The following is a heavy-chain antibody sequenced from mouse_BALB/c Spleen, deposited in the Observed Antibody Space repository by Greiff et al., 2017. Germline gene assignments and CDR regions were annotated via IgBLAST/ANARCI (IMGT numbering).Heavy chain of an antibody. CDR1: GFAFSSYD. CDR2: ISSGGGST. CDR3: ASTARATGFFAY. Sequence: EVKLMESGGGLVKPGGSLKLSCAASGFAFSSYDMSWVRQTPEKRLEWVAYISSGGGSTYYPDTVKGRFTISRDNAKNTLYLQMSSLKSEDTAMYYCASTARATGFFAYWGQGTLVTVSA. J-gene: IGHJ3*01. D-gene: IGHD3-1*01. V-gene: IGHV5-12-1*01.